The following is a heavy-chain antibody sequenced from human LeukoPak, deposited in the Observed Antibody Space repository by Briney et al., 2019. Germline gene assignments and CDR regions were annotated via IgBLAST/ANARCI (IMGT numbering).Heavy chain of an antibody. Sequence: SVTVSCKASGGTFSSYAISWVRQAPGQGLEWMGRIIPILGIANYAQKFQGRVTITADKSTSTAYMELSSLRSDDTAVYYCARARPYYYDSSGYYFANWGQGTLVTVSS. V-gene: IGHV1-69*04. CDR2: IIPILGIA. CDR1: GGTFSSYA. J-gene: IGHJ4*02. CDR3: ARARPYYYDSSGYYFAN. D-gene: IGHD3-22*01.